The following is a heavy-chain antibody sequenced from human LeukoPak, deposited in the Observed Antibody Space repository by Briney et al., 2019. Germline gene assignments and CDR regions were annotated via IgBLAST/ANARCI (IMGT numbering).Heavy chain of an antibody. Sequence: SETLSLTCTVSGGSISSSSYYWGWIRHPPGKGLERIGSIYYSGSTYYNPSLKSRVTISVDTSKNQFSLKLSSVTAADTAVYYCARHQDYGDYYFDYWGQGTLVTVSS. CDR2: IYYSGST. CDR3: ARHQDYGDYYFDY. V-gene: IGHV4-39*01. CDR1: GGSISSSSYY. J-gene: IGHJ4*02. D-gene: IGHD4-17*01.